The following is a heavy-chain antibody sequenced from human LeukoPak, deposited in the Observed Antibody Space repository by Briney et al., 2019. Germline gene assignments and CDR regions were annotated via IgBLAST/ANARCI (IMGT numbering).Heavy chain of an antibody. CDR2: ISWDGGST. D-gene: IGHD6-13*01. CDR3: AKDGGIWRQLETGYYFDY. CDR1: GFTFDDYA. Sequence: GGSLRLSCAASGFTFDDYAMHWVRQAPGKGLEWVSLISWDGGSTYYADSVKGRFTISRDNSKNSLYLQMNSLRAEGTALYYCAKDGGIWRQLETGYYFDYWGRGTLVTVSS. V-gene: IGHV3-43D*04. J-gene: IGHJ4*02.